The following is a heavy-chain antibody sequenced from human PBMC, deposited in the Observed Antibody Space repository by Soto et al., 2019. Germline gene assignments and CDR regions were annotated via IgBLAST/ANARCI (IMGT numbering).Heavy chain of an antibody. Sequence: QVQLQESGPGLVKPSQTLSLTCTVSGGSISSGGYYWSWIRQHPGKGLEWIGYTYYSGSTYYNPSLKSRVTISVDTSKNQFSLKLSSVTAADTAVYYCARGGTVTPALFDYWGQGTLVTVSS. V-gene: IGHV4-31*03. CDR1: GGSISSGGYY. CDR3: ARGGTVTPALFDY. CDR2: TYYSGST. J-gene: IGHJ4*02. D-gene: IGHD4-17*01.